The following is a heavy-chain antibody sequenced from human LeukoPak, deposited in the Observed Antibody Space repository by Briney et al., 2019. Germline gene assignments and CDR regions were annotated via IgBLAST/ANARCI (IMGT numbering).Heavy chain of an antibody. CDR1: GFTFSNFG. CDR2: ISYDGSEK. J-gene: IGHJ4*02. Sequence: PGRFLRLSCAASGFTFSNFGMQWVRQAPGKGLEWVAIISYDGSEKYYADSVKGRFTISRDNSKNTLYLQMSSLRTNDTAVYFCARDLGGPDYWGQGTLATVSS. CDR3: ARDLGGPDY. V-gene: IGHV3-30*15. D-gene: IGHD3-16*01.